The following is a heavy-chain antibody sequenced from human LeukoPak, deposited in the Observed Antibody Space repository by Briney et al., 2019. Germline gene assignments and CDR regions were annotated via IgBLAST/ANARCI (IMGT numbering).Heavy chain of an antibody. D-gene: IGHD2-2*01. CDR2: INHSGST. CDR3: ARGDIVVVPARRYFDY. V-gene: IGHV4-34*01. CDR1: GGSFSGYY. J-gene: IGHJ4*02. Sequence: SETLSLTCAVYGGSFSGYYWSWIRQPPGKGLEWIGEINHSGSTNYNPYLKSRVTISVDTSKNQFSLKPSSVTAADTAVYYCARGDIVVVPARRYFDYWGQGTLVTVSS.